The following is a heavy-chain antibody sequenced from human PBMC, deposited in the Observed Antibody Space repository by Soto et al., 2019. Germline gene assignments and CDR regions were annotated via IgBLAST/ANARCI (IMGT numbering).Heavy chain of an antibody. CDR3: ARGPYYYDSSGYGY. D-gene: IGHD3-22*01. CDR1: GGSISRYY. CDR2: IYYSGST. J-gene: IGHJ4*02. Sequence: SETLSLTCTVSGGSISRYYWSWIRQPPGKGLEWIGYIYYSGSTNYSPSLKSRVTISVDTSKNQFSLKLSSVTAADTAVYYCARGPYYYDSSGYGYWGQGTLVT. V-gene: IGHV4-59*01.